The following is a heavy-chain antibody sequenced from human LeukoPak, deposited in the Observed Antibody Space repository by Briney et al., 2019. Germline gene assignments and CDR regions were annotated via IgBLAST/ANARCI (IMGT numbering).Heavy chain of an antibody. V-gene: IGHV3-30-3*01. CDR2: ISYDGSNK. D-gene: IGHD5/OR15-5a*01. Sequence: GRSLRLSCAASGFTFSSYAMHWVRQAPGKGLEWVAVISYDGSNKYYADSVKGRLTISRDNTKNTLYLQMNSLRAEDTAVYYCARAVSPYYGMDVWGQGTTVTVSS. CDR1: GFTFSSYA. CDR3: ARAVSPYYGMDV. J-gene: IGHJ6*02.